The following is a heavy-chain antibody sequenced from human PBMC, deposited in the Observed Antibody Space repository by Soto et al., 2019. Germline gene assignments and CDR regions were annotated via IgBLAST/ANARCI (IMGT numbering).Heavy chain of an antibody. CDR3: ARERGVLSEAFDI. CDR1: GDSVSSNSAA. CDR2: TYYRSKWYN. J-gene: IGHJ3*02. D-gene: IGHD2-2*01. Sequence: SQTLSLTCAISGDSVSSNSAAWNWLSQSPSRGLEWLGRTYYRSKWYNDYVVSVKSRITINPDTSKNQFSLQLNYVTTEDTAVYYCARERGVLSEAFDIWGQGTVVTVSS. V-gene: IGHV6-1*01.